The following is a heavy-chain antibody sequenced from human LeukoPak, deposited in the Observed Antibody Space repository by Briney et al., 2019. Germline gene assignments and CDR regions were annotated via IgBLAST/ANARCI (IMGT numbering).Heavy chain of an antibody. Sequence: GGSLRLSCAASGFTVSSNYMSWVRQAPGKGLEWVSDIYSGGSTYYADSVKGRFTISRDNSKNTLYLQMNSLRAEDTARYYCAKLASRATDYWGQGTLVTVSS. J-gene: IGHJ4*02. CDR1: GFTVSSNY. D-gene: IGHD2-2*01. V-gene: IGHV3-66*04. CDR3: AKLASRATDY. CDR2: IYSGGST.